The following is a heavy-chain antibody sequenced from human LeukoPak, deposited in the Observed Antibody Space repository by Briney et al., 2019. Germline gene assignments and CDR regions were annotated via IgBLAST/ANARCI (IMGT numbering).Heavy chain of an antibody. CDR2: IYYSGST. V-gene: IGHV4-59*01. J-gene: IGHJ4*02. D-gene: IGHD2-21*02. CDR3: ARDGWGRSKPGDY. Sequence: SETLSLTCTVSGGSISSYYWSWIRQPPGKGLEWIGYIYYSGSTNYNPSLKSRVTISVDTSKNQFSLKLSSVTAADTAVYYCARDGWGRSKPGDYWGQGTLVTVSS. CDR1: GGSISSYY.